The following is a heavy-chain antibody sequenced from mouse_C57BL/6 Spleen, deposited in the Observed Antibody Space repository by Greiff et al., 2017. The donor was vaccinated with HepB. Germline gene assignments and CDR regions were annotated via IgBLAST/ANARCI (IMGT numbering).Heavy chain of an antibody. CDR3: ARGGSSPCYAMDY. J-gene: IGHJ4*01. CDR2: IYPRDGST. Sequence: LVESGPELVKPGASVKLSCKASGYTFTSYDINWVKQRPGQGLEWIGWIYPRDGSTKYNEKFKGKATLTVDTSSSTAYMELHSLTSEDSAVYFCARGGSSPCYAMDYWGQGTSVTVSS. CDR1: GYTFTSYD. D-gene: IGHD1-1*01. V-gene: IGHV1-85*01.